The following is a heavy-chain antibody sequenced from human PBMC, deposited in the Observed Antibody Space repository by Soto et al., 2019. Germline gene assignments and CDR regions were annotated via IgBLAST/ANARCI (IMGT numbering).Heavy chain of an antibody. CDR3: AHSPAPRVYFQH. V-gene: IGHV2-5*02. J-gene: IGHJ1*01. CDR2: IYWDNGK. CDR1: GFSLNTGGVT. Sequence: SGPTLVNPPQTLTLTCVFSGFSLNTGGVTVGLIRQPPGKALEWVALIYWDNGKRYSPSLKSRLTITKETSRNQVVLTMTNVDPEDTATYFCAHSPAPRVYFQHWGEGTLVTVYS. D-gene: IGHD3-10*01.